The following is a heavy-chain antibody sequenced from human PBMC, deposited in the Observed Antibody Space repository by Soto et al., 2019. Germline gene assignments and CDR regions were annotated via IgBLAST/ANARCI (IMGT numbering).Heavy chain of an antibody. Sequence: EAQLVESGGGLGQPGGSLRLSCAAYGFTFSNYEMHWVRQAPGKGLEYVSGISNNGAHTDYAKSVKGRFTISSDNSEKTLYLQMGSLRDEDMALYDCATRGYGSRWPNVYMDVWGKGTTVTVSS. CDR3: ATRGYGSRWPNVYMDV. J-gene: IGHJ6*03. V-gene: IGHV3-64*01. CDR1: GFTFSNYE. CDR2: ISNNGAHT. D-gene: IGHD6-13*01.